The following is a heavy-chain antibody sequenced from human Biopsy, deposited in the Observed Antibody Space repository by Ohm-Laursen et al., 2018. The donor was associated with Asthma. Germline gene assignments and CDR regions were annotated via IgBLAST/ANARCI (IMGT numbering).Heavy chain of an antibody. CDR1: GGTFNTYV. CDR3: ARKAGSCISRTCYSLDF. D-gene: IGHD2-2*01. V-gene: IGHV1-69*13. Sequence: GASAKVSCKSLGGTFNTYVIGWVRQAPGQGLEWMGGINSVFGTTTYPQKFQDRVTITADDFTSTVYMELSSLRSEDTAVYYCARKAGSCISRTCYSLDFWGQGTLVTVSS. J-gene: IGHJ4*02. CDR2: INSVFGTT.